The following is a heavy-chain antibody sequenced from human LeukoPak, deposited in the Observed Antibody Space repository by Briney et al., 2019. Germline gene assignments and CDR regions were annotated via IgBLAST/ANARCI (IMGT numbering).Heavy chain of an antibody. J-gene: IGHJ4*02. D-gene: IGHD6-13*01. CDR1: GGSISTYY. CDR2: IYTDGAI. CDR3: ARERYSSGWSFLYYFDY. Sequence: SETLSLTCTLSGGSISTYYWSWIRQPPGKGLEWIGRIYTDGAIYYNPALKSRVTMSIDTSNNQFSLRLTSVTAADTAVYYCARERYSSGWSFLYYFDYWGQGILVTVSS. V-gene: IGHV4-4*07.